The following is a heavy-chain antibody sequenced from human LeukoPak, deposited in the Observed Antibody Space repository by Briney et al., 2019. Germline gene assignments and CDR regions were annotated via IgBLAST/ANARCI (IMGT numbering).Heavy chain of an antibody. V-gene: IGHV3-74*01. Sequence: GGSLRLSCAASGFTFSSYWMHWVRHAPGKGLVWVSRINSDGSSTSYSDSVKGRFTISRDNAKNTLYLQMNSLRAEDTAVYYCARGPANYGSGSYLNYWGQGTLVTVSP. D-gene: IGHD3-10*01. CDR1: GFTFSSYW. J-gene: IGHJ4*02. CDR2: INSDGSST. CDR3: ARGPANYGSGSYLNY.